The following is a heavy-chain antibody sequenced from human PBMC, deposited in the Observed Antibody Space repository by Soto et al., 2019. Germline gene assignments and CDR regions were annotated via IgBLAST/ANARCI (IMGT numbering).Heavy chain of an antibody. Sequence: EVQLEESGGDLAQPGGSLRLSCAASGFTFSTYWMHWVRQAPGKGLVWVSRINTDGGTTTYAESVKGRFTISRDNARNTLYLQMNSRRPEDTALDYCVRVGSVSYSWRDPWGQGTLVTVSS. J-gene: IGHJ5*02. V-gene: IGHV3-74*01. CDR1: GFTFSTYW. CDR3: VRVGSVSYSWRDP. D-gene: IGHD1-26*01. CDR2: INTDGGTT.